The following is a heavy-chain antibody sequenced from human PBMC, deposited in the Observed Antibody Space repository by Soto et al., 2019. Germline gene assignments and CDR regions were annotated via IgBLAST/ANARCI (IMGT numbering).Heavy chain of an antibody. D-gene: IGHD5-12*01. CDR3: ARAPLEWLRQEYYYYGMDG. V-gene: IGHV4-4*07. CDR1: GGSISSYY. Sequence: SETLSLTCTVSGGSISSYYWSWIRQPAGKGLEWIGRIYTSGSTNYNPSLKSRVTMSVDTSKNQFSLKLSSVTAADTAVYYCARAPLEWLRQEYYYYGMDGWGPGTTVTVYS. CDR2: IYTSGST. J-gene: IGHJ6*02.